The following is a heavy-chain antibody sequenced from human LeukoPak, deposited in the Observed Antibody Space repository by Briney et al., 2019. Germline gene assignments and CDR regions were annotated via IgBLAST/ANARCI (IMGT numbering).Heavy chain of an antibody. Sequence: SETLSLTCTVSGGSISSYYWSWIRRPPGKGLEWIGYIYYSGSTYYNPSLKSRVTISVDTSKNQFSLKLSSVTAADTAVYYCARDPITMVRESPHEVDVWGQGTTVTVSS. J-gene: IGHJ6*02. CDR3: ARDPITMVRESPHEVDV. CDR1: GGSISSYY. CDR2: IYYSGST. V-gene: IGHV4-59*12. D-gene: IGHD3-10*01.